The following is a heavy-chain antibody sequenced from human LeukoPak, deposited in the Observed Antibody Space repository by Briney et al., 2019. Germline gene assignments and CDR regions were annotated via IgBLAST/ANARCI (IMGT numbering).Heavy chain of an antibody. V-gene: IGHV4-34*01. D-gene: IGHD3-9*01. J-gene: IGHJ4*02. Sequence: SGTLSLTCAVYGGSFSGYYWSWIRQPPGKGLEWIGEINHGGSTNYNPSLKSRLTISVDTSKNQFSLKLSSVTAADTAVYYCAREGVYYDILAAYYRPYYFDFWGQGTLVTVYS. CDR2: INHGGST. CDR1: GGSFSGYY. CDR3: AREGVYYDILAAYYRPYYFDF.